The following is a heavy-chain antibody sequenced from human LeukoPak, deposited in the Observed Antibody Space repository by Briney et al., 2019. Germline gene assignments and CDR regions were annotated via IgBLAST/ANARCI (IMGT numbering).Heavy chain of an antibody. V-gene: IGHV4-34*01. CDR2: VNDSGST. CDR1: GGSFSVYY. Sequence: SETLSLTCVVYGGSFSVYYRSWIRQPPGKGLEWIGEVNDSGSTNYNPSLKSRVTLSVDTSKNQFSLKLSSVTAADTAVYYCARGRGIAAAIDYWGQGTLVPVSS. D-gene: IGHD6-13*01. CDR3: ARGRGIAAAIDY. J-gene: IGHJ4*02.